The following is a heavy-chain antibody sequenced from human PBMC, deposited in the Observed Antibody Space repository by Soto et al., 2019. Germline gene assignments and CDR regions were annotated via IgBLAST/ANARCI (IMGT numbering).Heavy chain of an antibody. CDR1: GFNFSNHW. Sequence: GGSLRLSCAASGFNFSNHWMHWVRQRPAEGLVWVSRITSDGKSKAYAESVKGRFAISRDNAKNTLYLQMNGLTAEDTAVYYCARETGDWPLNWFDPWGQGTLVTVSS. D-gene: IGHD2-21*02. CDR2: ITSDGKSK. V-gene: IGHV3-74*01. CDR3: ARETGDWPLNWFDP. J-gene: IGHJ5*02.